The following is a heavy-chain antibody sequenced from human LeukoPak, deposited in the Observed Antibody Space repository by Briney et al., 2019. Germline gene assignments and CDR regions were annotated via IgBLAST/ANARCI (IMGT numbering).Heavy chain of an antibody. CDR3: TRSPSLGGNYWGFDY. CDR2: LSPDGSSS. J-gene: IGHJ4*02. CDR1: RFTVTSYY. Sequence: GGSLRLSCAASRFTVTSYYMSWVRQAPGKGLVWVSRLSPDGSSSIYADSVKGRFTVSRDNAKNTLYLQMNSLRAEDTAVYYCTRSPSLGGNYWGFDYWGQGTLVTVSS. D-gene: IGHD1-26*01. V-gene: IGHV3-74*01.